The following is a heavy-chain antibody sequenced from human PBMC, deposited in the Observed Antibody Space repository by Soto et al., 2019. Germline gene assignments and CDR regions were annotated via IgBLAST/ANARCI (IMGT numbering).Heavy chain of an antibody. D-gene: IGHD1-7*01. V-gene: IGHV1-69*12. CDR3: ANQMGVTRTYEHYYEMDV. CDR1: GGTFSSYA. Sequence: QVQLVQSGAEVKKPGSSVKVSCKASGGTFSSYAISWVRQAPGQGLEWMGGIIPIFGTANYAQKFQGRVTTTADESTSKAYMELNRLRSEDTAVYYCANQMGVTRTYEHYYEMDVWGQGTTVTVSS. J-gene: IGHJ6*02. CDR2: IIPIFGTA.